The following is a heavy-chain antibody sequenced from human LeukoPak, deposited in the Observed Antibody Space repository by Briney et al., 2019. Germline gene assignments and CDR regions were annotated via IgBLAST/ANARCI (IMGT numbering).Heavy chain of an antibody. CDR3: AKDRSGGSDYVYFDY. V-gene: IGHV1-8*01. CDR1: GYTFTSYD. D-gene: IGHD4-17*01. J-gene: IGHJ4*02. Sequence: GASVKVSCKASGYTFTSYDINWVREATGQGLEWMGWMNPNSGNTGYAQKFQGRVTMTRNTSISTAYMELSSLSVEDTAVYYCAKDRSGGSDYVYFDYWGQGTPVTVSS. CDR2: MNPNSGNT.